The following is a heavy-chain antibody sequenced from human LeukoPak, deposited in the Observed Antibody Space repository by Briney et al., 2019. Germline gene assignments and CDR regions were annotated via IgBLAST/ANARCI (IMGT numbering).Heavy chain of an antibody. V-gene: IGHV1-46*01. CDR2: INPSGGST. CDR3: AKNVEMATISYYYYMDV. CDR1: GYTFTSHY. Sequence: ASVKVSCKASGYTFTSHYMHWVRQAPGQGLEWMGIINPSGGSTSYAQKFQGRVTMTRDTSTSTVYMELSSLRSEDTAVYYCAKNVEMATISYYYYMDVWGKGTTVTVSS. J-gene: IGHJ6*03. D-gene: IGHD5-24*01.